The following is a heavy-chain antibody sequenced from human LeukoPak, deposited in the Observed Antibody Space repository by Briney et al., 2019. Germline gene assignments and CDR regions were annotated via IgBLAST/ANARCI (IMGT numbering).Heavy chain of an antibody. CDR3: AGRGSSSGTFDI. J-gene: IGHJ3*02. CDR2: IYTSGGT. CDR1: GGSINSYY. Sequence: SETLSLTFTVSGGSINSYYWSWIRQPPGRGLEWIGRIYTSGGTNYNPSLKSRVTMSVDRSKNEISLHLASLTAADTALYYCAGRGSSSGTFDIWGPGTFVTVSS. V-gene: IGHV4-4*07. D-gene: IGHD3-10*01.